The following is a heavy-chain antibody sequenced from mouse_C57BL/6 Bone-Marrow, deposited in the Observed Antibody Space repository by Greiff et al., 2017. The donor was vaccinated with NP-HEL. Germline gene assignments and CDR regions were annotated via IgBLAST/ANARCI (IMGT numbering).Heavy chain of an antibody. CDR3: ARGTYYGLFAY. CDR1: GFTFSSYG. J-gene: IGHJ3*01. Sequence: EVNVVESGGDLVKPGGSLKLSCAASGFTFSSYGMSWVRQTPDKRLEWVATISSGGSYTYYPDSVKGRFTISRDNAKNTLYLQMSSLKSEDTAMYYCARGTYYGLFAYWGQGTLVTVSA. D-gene: IGHD1-1*01. CDR2: ISSGGSYT. V-gene: IGHV5-6*01.